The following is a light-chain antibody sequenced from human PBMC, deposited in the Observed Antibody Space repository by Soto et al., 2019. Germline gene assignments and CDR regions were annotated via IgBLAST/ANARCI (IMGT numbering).Light chain of an antibody. CDR3: QQYAGTPQT. CDR1: QSVSSY. Sequence: EIVFTQSPVTLTLSPGERATLSCRASQSVSSYLAWYQQKPGQAPRLLIYDASNRASGIPARFSGSGSGTDFTLTISRLEPEDFAIYYCQQYAGTPQTFGQGTRLEIK. V-gene: IGKV3-20*01. J-gene: IGKJ5*01. CDR2: DAS.